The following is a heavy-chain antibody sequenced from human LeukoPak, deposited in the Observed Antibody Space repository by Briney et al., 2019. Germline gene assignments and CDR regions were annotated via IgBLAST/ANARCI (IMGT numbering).Heavy chain of an antibody. D-gene: IGHD3-3*01. J-gene: IGHJ4*02. CDR3: AKEGYYDFWSGYPTHFDY. V-gene: IGHV3-30*04. CDR1: GFTFSSYA. Sequence: KAGGSLRLSCAASGFTFSSYAMHWVRQAPGKGLEWGAVISYDGSNKYYADSVKGRFTISRDNSKNTLYLQMNSLRAEDTAVYYCAKEGYYDFWSGYPTHFDYWGQGTLVTVSS. CDR2: ISYDGSNK.